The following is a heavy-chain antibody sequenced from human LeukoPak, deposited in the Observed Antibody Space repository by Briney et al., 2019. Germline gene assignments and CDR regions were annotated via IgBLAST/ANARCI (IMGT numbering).Heavy chain of an antibody. CDR2: ISGSGGST. CDR1: GFTFSSYA. J-gene: IGHJ4*02. CDR3: ANTIQLWSPSDY. Sequence: GGSLRLSCAASGFTFSSYAMSWVRQAPGKGLEWVSAISGSGGSTYYADPVKGRFTISRDNSKNTLYLQMNSLRAEDTAVYYCANTIQLWSPSDYWGQGTLVTVSS. D-gene: IGHD5-18*01. V-gene: IGHV3-23*01.